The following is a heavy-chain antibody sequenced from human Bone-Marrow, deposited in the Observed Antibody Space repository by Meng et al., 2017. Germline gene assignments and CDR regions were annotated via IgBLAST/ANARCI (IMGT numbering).Heavy chain of an antibody. J-gene: IGHJ4*02. CDR3: ARDRRYYYDSSGYLM. Sequence: SVKVACKASGYTFTGYDMHWVRQAPGQGLEWMGRINPNTGGTNYAQKCQGRITMTRATSSSTAYMKLSRLRSADTAVYYCARDRRYYYDSSGYLMWGQGTRVT. CDR1: GYTFTGYD. D-gene: IGHD3-22*01. V-gene: IGHV1-2*06. CDR2: INPNTGGT.